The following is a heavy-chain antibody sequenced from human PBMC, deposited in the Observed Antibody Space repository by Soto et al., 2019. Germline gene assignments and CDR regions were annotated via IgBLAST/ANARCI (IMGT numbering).Heavy chain of an antibody. CDR2: IYYSGST. Sequence: QVQLQESGPGLVKPSQTLSLTCTVSGGSISSGGYYWSWIRQHPGKGLEWIGYIYYSGSTYYNPSRKSRVTISVDTSKNQFSLKLSSVTAADTAVYYCARDTTVVPRFGSSWPYGMDVWGQGTTVTVSS. J-gene: IGHJ6*02. CDR1: GGSISSGGYY. V-gene: IGHV4-31*03. CDR3: ARDTTVVPRFGSSWPYGMDV. D-gene: IGHD6-13*01.